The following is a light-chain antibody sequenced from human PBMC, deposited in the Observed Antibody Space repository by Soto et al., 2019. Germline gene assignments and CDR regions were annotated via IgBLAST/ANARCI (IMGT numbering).Light chain of an antibody. CDR2: GAS. J-gene: IGKJ1*01. CDR1: QTVRSD. CDR3: QQYGSSGT. V-gene: IGKV3-15*01. Sequence: EIVMTQSPATLSVSPGERATLSCRASQTVRSDLAWYQQKPGQPPRLLIYGASTRATGIPARFSGSGSGTDFTLTISRLEPEDFTVYYCQQYGSSGTFGQGTKVDIK.